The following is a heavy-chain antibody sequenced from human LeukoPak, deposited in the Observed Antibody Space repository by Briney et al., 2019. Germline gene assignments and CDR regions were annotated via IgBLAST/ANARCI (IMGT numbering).Heavy chain of an antibody. V-gene: IGHV1-8*01. Sequence: ASVKVSCKASGYTFTSYYINWVRQATRQELEWMGWMNPNSGNTANAKKFQGRVTMARNTSISTAYMELSRLISEDTAVYYCARTPTRGSFDYWGQGTLVTVSS. CDR1: GYTFTSYY. CDR3: ARTPTRGSFDY. D-gene: IGHD2-15*01. J-gene: IGHJ4*02. CDR2: MNPNSGNT.